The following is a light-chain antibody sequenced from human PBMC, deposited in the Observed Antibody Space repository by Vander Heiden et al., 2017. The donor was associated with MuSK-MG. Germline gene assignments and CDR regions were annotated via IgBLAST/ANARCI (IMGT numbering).Light chain of an antibody. V-gene: IGKV1-39*01. CDR2: AAS. Sequence: DIQMTKPPSSLSASVGAGVTITCRASQSISSYLNWYQQKPGKAPKLLIYAASSLQSGVPSRFSGSGSGTDFTLTISSLQPEDFATYYCQQSYSTPRTFGQGTKVEIK. J-gene: IGKJ1*01. CDR1: QSISSY. CDR3: QQSYSTPRT.